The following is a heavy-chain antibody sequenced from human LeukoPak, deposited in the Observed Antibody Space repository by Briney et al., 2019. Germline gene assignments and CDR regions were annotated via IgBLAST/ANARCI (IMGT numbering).Heavy chain of an antibody. V-gene: IGHV1-2*02. Sequence: ASVKVSCKASGYTFSDYYMHWVRQAPGQGLEWMGWINPNSGSTNYAQKFQGRVTMTRDTSISTAYMELSRLRSDDTAVYYCARGLVDTDWYYFDYWGQGTLVTVSS. D-gene: IGHD3-9*01. J-gene: IGHJ4*02. CDR1: GYTFSDYY. CDR2: INPNSGST. CDR3: ARGLVDTDWYYFDY.